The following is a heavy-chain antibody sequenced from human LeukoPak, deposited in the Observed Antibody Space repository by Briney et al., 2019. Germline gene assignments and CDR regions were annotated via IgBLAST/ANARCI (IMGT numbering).Heavy chain of an antibody. J-gene: IGHJ4*02. CDR1: GFTVSSNY. CDR2: IYSGGST. Sequence: GGSLRLSCAASGFTVSSNYMSWVRQAPGKGLEWVSVIYSGGSTYYADSVKGRFTISRDNSKSTLYVQMNSLRAEDTAVYYCARAKPKNMVRGLIMRRESRYYFDYWGQGTLVTVSS. V-gene: IGHV3-53*01. D-gene: IGHD3-10*01. CDR3: ARAKPKNMVRGLIMRRESRYYFDY.